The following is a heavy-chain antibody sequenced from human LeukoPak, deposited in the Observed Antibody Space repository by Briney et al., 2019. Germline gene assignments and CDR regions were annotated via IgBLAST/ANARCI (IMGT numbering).Heavy chain of an antibody. CDR1: GRTFSSYA. J-gene: IGHJ4*02. CDR3: ARSTYDILTVTELDY. V-gene: IGHV1-69*06. D-gene: IGHD3-9*01. Sequence: GPPVKVSCKASGRTFSSYAISWVRQAPGQGLEWMGGIIPIFGTANYAQKFQGRVTITADKSTRTAYMELSSLSSEDTAVYYCARSTYDILTVTELDYWGQGSLVSV. CDR2: IIPIFGTA.